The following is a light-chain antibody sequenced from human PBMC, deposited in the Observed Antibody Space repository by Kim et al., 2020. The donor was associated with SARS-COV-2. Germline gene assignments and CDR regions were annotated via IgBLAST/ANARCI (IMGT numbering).Light chain of an antibody. CDR1: TGPVTSGHY. CDR2: DPN. CDR3: LLSYTGYKM. J-gene: IGLJ3*02. V-gene: IGLV7-46*01. Sequence: PGGTVTLTCGSSTGPVTSGHYPYWIQQKPGQAPRTLITDPNNRHSWTPARFSGSLVGGKAALTLSGAQPEDEAEYYCLLSYTGYKMFGGGTQLTVL.